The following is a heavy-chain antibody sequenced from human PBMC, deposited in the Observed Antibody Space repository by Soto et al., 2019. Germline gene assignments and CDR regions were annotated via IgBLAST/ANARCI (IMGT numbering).Heavy chain of an antibody. Sequence: GGSLRLSCVASGFTFGSYEMNWVRQAPGKGLEWVSYISSSGSSIYYPDSVKGRFTISRDNAKNSLYLQMNSLRAEDTAVYYCARESCSSSSCSTRYGMDVWGQGTTVTVSS. D-gene: IGHD2-2*01. CDR3: ARESCSSSSCSTRYGMDV. J-gene: IGHJ6*02. V-gene: IGHV3-48*03. CDR2: ISSSGSSI. CDR1: GFTFGSYE.